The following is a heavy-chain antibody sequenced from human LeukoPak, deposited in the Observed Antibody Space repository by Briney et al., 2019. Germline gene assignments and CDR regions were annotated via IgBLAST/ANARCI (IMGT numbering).Heavy chain of an antibody. D-gene: IGHD3-10*01. Sequence: GPVKVSCKASGYNFTDYYMHWVRQAPGQGLEWMGLINPNNCGPNFAQTFQGRVTMTRDTSISTAYMELSRLRSDDTAAYYCARVKDRISMVREGLSPQNYYYYYMDVWGKGTTVTVSS. CDR1: GYNFTDYY. V-gene: IGHV1-2*02. CDR2: INPNNCGP. CDR3: ARVKDRISMVREGLSPQNYYYYYMDV. J-gene: IGHJ6*03.